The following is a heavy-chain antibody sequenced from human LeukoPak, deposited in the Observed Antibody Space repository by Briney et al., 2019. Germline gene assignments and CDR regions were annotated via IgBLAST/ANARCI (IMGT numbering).Heavy chain of an antibody. CDR2: IRYDGSNK. J-gene: IGHJ6*03. CDR1: GFTFSSYG. CDR3: AKDGIDIVVVPAASRPYYYYMDV. D-gene: IGHD2-2*01. Sequence: PGGSLRLSCAASGFTFSSYGMHWVRQAPGKGLEGVAFIRYDGSNKYYADSVKGRFTISRDNSKNTLYLQMNSLRAEDTAVYYCAKDGIDIVVVPAASRPYYYYMDVWGKGTTVTVSS. V-gene: IGHV3-30*02.